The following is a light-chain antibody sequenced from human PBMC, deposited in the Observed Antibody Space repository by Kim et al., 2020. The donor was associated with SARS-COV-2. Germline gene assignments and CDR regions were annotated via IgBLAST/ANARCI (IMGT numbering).Light chain of an antibody. J-gene: IGLJ2*01. CDR3: QAWDSSTLV. CDR1: RLGKKN. CDR2: QHR. V-gene: IGLV3-1*01. Sequence: SVCPGQTADSTSSGDRLGKKNVCWYQQKSGKSPVLVIYQHRQRTSGIPERFSGSNAGNTATLNISGTQAMDEADYYCQAWDSSTLVFGGGTKLTVL.